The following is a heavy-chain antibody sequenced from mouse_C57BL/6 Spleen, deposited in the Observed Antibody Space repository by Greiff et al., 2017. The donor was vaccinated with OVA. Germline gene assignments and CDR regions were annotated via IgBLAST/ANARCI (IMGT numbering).Heavy chain of an antibody. Sequence: EVKLEESGGDLVKPGGSLKLSCAASGFTFSSYGMSWVRQTPDKRLEWVATISSGGSYTYYPDSVKGRFTISRDNAKNTLYLQMSSLKSEDTAMYYCARPIYYDYDGFAYWGQGTLVTVSA. V-gene: IGHV5-6*02. CDR1: GFTFSSYG. D-gene: IGHD2-4*01. CDR3: ARPIYYDYDGFAY. J-gene: IGHJ3*01. CDR2: ISSGGSYT.